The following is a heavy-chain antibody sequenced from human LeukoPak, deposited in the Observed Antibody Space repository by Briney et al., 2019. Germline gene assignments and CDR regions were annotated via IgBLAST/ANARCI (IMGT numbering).Heavy chain of an antibody. J-gene: IGHJ4*02. D-gene: IGHD3-22*01. CDR3: ARDRASGYYYSFDY. CDR1: GFTFSTYG. CDR2: IWFDGSNK. Sequence: PGGSLRLSCAASGFTFSTYGMHWVRQAPGKGLEWVAVIWFDGSNKYYVDSVKGRFTISRDNSKYTLYLQMNSLRAEDTAVYFCARDRASGYYYSFDYWGQGTLVTVSS. V-gene: IGHV3-33*01.